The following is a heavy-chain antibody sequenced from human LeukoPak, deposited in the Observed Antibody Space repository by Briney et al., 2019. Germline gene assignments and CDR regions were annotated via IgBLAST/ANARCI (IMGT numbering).Heavy chain of an antibody. CDR2: IVWNGGTT. D-gene: IGHD3-10*01. V-gene: IGHV3-9*01. Sequence: PGRSLRLSCAASGFTLGDYDMHWVRQAPGKGLEWVSAIVWNGGTTGYADSVKGRFTISRDDSKSTLYLQMDSLRAEDTAVYYCARDFLRGAPDYLDLWGQGTLVTVSS. CDR3: ARDFLRGAPDYLDL. J-gene: IGHJ4*02. CDR1: GFTLGDYD.